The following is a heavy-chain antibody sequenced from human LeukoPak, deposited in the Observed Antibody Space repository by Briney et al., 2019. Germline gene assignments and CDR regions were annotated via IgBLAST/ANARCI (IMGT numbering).Heavy chain of an antibody. V-gene: IGHV3-23*01. Sequence: GGSLRLSCAASGVSFNNYAMSWVRQAPGKGLEWVSTISGGYISTYYADSVKGRFTISRDNSKNTLYLQMNSLRAEDTAVYYCAKLDVVVPAATPFDYWGQGTLVTVSS. CDR3: AKLDVVVPAATPFDY. CDR2: ISGGYIST. D-gene: IGHD2-2*01. CDR1: GVSFNNYA. J-gene: IGHJ4*02.